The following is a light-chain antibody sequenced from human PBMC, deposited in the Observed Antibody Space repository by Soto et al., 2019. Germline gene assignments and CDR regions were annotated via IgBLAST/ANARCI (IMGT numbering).Light chain of an antibody. V-gene: IGKV4-1*01. CDR2: WAS. CDR3: QQYDSTPLT. Sequence: DIVMTQSPDSLAMSLGERATLNCKSSQSVLYSSDNKNYLAWYQQKPGQPPKLLIYWASTREFGDPDRCSGSGSGTDFTLTISRRPAEDVAVYYCQQYDSTPLTFGGGTKVEIK. J-gene: IGKJ4*01. CDR1: QSVLYSSDNKNY.